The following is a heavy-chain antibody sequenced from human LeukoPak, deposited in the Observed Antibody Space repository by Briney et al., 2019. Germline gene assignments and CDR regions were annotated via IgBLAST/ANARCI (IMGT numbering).Heavy chain of an antibody. CDR1: GFTFSSYW. CDR3: AREPYYDSSGYSPDY. Sequence: GGSLRLSCVASGFTFSSYWMSWVRQAPGKGLEWVSAISGSGGSTYYADSVKGRFTISRDNAKNSLYLHMNSLRAEDTALYYCAREPYYDSSGYSPDYWGQGTLVTVSS. V-gene: IGHV3-23*01. D-gene: IGHD3-22*01. J-gene: IGHJ4*02. CDR2: ISGSGGST.